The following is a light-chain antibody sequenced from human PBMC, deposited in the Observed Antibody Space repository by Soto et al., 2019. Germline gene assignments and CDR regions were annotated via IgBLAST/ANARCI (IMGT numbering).Light chain of an antibody. CDR2: GAS. Sequence: DIQMTQSPSSLSASVGDRVTISCRASETIATYLNWYQQKPGRVPEVLIYGASRLQRGVPSRFTGSGYGTDFTLTISSLQPEDFATYYCQQSYSTPPVTFGQGTRLEIK. V-gene: IGKV1-39*01. J-gene: IGKJ5*01. CDR1: ETIATY. CDR3: QQSYSTPPVT.